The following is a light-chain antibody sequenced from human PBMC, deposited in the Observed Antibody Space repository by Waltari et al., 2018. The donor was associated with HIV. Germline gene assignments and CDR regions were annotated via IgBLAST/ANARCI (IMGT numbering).Light chain of an antibody. CDR2: NTN. Sequence: QTVVTQEPSFSVSPGGTVTLTCGFSSGSVSASYYPSWYQQTPGQAPRTLIYNTNTRSSGVPDRFSGSILGDKAALTITGAQADDESDYYCVLYMGSGISVFGGGTKLTVL. J-gene: IGLJ2*01. V-gene: IGLV8-61*01. CDR1: SGSVSASYY. CDR3: VLYMGSGISV.